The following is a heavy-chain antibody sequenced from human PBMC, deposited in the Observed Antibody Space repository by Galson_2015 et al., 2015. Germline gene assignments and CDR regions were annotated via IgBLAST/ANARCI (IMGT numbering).Heavy chain of an antibody. Sequence: SLRLSCAASGFTFDDYGMSWVRQAPGKGLEWVSGINWNGSSTGYADSVKGRFTISRDNAKNSLYLQMNSLRAEDTALYHCARDRRIAVAIDAFDIWGQGTMVTVSS. CDR2: INWNGSST. CDR1: GFTFDDYG. J-gene: IGHJ3*02. CDR3: ARDRRIAVAIDAFDI. D-gene: IGHD6-19*01. V-gene: IGHV3-20*01.